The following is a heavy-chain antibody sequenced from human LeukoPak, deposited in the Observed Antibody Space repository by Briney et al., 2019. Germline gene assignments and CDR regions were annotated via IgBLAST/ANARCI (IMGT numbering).Heavy chain of an antibody. CDR2: INWNGGST. V-gene: IGHV3-20*01. Sequence: GGSLRLSCAASGFTFDDYVMSWVRQAPGKGLEWVSGINWNGGSTGYADSVKGRFTISRDNAKNSLYLQMNSLRAEDTALYHCARVGGLPGVSSSWYLGWFDPWGQGTLVTVSS. J-gene: IGHJ5*02. CDR3: ARVGGLPGVSSSWYLGWFDP. D-gene: IGHD6-13*01. CDR1: GFTFDDYV.